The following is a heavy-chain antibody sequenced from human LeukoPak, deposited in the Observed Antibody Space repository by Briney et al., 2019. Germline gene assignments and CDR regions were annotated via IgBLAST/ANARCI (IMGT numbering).Heavy chain of an antibody. CDR2: INSDGSTT. J-gene: IGHJ4*02. CDR3: ARDESIVGATGY. D-gene: IGHD1-26*01. Sequence: PGGSLRLSCAASGFTFRSYWMHWVRQAPGKGLVWVSRINSDGSTTSYADSVKGRFTIFRDNAKNTLYLQMNSLRAEDTAVYYCARDESIVGATGYWGQGTLVTVSS. CDR1: GFTFRSYW. V-gene: IGHV3-74*01.